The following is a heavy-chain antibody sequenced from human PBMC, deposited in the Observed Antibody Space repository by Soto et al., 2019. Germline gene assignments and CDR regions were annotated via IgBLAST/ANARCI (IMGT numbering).Heavy chain of an antibody. CDR2: ISDDGSNK. D-gene: IGHD3-10*01. V-gene: IGHV3-30*18. Sequence: QVQLVESGGGVVQPGRSLRLSCAASGFTFSSYGMHWVRQAPGKGLEWVAVISDDGSNKYYADSVKGRFTISRDNSKNTLFQQMNSLRAEDTAVYYCAKEAGFGELLYYYFDYWGQGTLVTVSS. J-gene: IGHJ4*02. CDR1: GFTFSSYG. CDR3: AKEAGFGELLYYYFDY.